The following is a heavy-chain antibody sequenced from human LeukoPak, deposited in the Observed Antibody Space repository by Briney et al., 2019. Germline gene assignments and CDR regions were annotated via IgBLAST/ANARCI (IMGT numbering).Heavy chain of an antibody. Sequence: GGSLRLSCAASGFTFSSYAMHCVRQAPGKGLEWVAVISYDGSNKYYADSVKGRFTISRDNSKNTLYLQMNSLRAEDTAVYYCARDPDSSGYYAYYFDYWGQGTLVTVSS. CDR2: ISYDGSNK. V-gene: IGHV3-30-3*01. CDR1: GFTFSSYA. D-gene: IGHD3-22*01. J-gene: IGHJ4*02. CDR3: ARDPDSSGYYAYYFDY.